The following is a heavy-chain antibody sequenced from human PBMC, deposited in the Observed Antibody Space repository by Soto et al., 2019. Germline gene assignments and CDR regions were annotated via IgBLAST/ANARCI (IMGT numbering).Heavy chain of an antibody. Sequence: QVQLQQWGAGLLKPSETLSLTCAVYGGSFSGYYWSWIRQPPGKGLVWIGEINHNGSTNYNPSLKSRIIISVDTSTKQVSLKLGSVTASDTALYYCARGRCARNYCYYRMDVWGQGTTVTVSS. D-gene: IGHD6-6*01. J-gene: IGHJ6*02. CDR1: GGSFSGYY. CDR3: ARGRCARNYCYYRMDV. V-gene: IGHV4-34*01. CDR2: INHNGST.